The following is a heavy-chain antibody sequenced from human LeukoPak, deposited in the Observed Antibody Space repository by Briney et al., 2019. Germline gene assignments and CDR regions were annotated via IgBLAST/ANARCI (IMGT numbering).Heavy chain of an antibody. J-gene: IGHJ4*02. D-gene: IGHD3-10*01. Sequence: SETLSLTCTVSGGSISSSSYHWGWIRQPPGKGLEWIGSIYYSGSTYYNPSLKSRVTISVDTSKNQFSLKLSSVTAADTAVYYCARDSTVRGVKEKYYFDYWGQGTLVTVSS. CDR3: ARDSTVRGVKEKYYFDY. CDR2: IYYSGST. CDR1: GGSISSSSYH. V-gene: IGHV4-39*07.